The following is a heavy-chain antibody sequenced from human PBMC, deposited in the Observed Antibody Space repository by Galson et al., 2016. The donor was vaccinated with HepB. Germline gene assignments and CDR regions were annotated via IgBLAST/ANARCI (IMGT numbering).Heavy chain of an antibody. J-gene: IGHJ4*02. CDR2: MKHDGSEE. D-gene: IGHD6-19*01. V-gene: IGHV3-7*03. CDR1: GFTLSTYW. Sequence: SLRLSCAASGFTLSTYWMTWVRQAPGKGLEWVAIMKHDGSEEIYADSVRGRFTISGDNAESLQFLQMNSLRGEDTAVYYCVRGSGWLSDHWGQGILVTVSS. CDR3: VRGSGWLSDH.